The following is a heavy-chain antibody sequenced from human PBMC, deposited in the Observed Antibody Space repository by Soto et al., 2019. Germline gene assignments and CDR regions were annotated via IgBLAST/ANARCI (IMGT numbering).Heavy chain of an antibody. Sequence: EVQLVESGGGLVRPGGSLRLSCAASGFTVRYYWMHWVRQAPGKGLVWVSRIHSEGSSTTYADFVKGRFIISRDNARNTVDLQMQSVRVEDKVVYYCPRRHRRAFDLWGHGTVVPVSS. J-gene: IGHJ3*01. CDR3: PRRHRRAFDL. CDR1: GFTVRYYW. V-gene: IGHV3-74*01. CDR2: IHSEGSST.